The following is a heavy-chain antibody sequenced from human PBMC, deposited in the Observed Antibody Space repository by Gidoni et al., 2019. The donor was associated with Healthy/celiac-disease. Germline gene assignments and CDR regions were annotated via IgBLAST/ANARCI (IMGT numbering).Heavy chain of an antibody. CDR1: GFTFDDYT. CDR2: ISWDGGST. Sequence: VQLVESGGVVVQHGGSLRLSCSASGFTFDDYTMHWVRQAPGKGLEWVSLISWDGGSTYYADSVKGRFTISRDNSKNSLYLQMNSLRTEDTALYYCANIGTRAVAGGYWGQGTLVTVSS. J-gene: IGHJ4*02. D-gene: IGHD6-19*01. CDR3: ANIGTRAVAGGY. V-gene: IGHV3-43*01.